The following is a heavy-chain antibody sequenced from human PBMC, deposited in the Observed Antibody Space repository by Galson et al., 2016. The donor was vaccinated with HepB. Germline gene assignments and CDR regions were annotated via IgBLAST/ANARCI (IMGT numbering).Heavy chain of an antibody. D-gene: IGHD1-1*01. CDR2: LSASGGAT. Sequence: SLRLSCAASGFTFNTYAMSWVRQAPGKGLEWVSTLSASGGATYYSDSVKGRFTISRDNSKNTLYLQMKSLRDEDTAVYYCAKGRTGTTGPVEYWGQGTLVTVSS. V-gene: IGHV3-23*01. CDR3: AKGRTGTTGPVEY. CDR1: GFTFNTYA. J-gene: IGHJ4*02.